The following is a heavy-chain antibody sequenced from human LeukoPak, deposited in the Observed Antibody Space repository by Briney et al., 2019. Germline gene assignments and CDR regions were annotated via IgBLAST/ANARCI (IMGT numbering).Heavy chain of an antibody. CDR1: GFTFTNAW. CDR3: ARIVGAIAQNWFDP. Sequence: PGGSLRLSCAASGFTFTNAWMNWVRQAPGKGLEWVAVISYDGSNKYYADSVKGRFTISRDNSKNTLYLQMNSLRAEDTAVYYCARIVGAIAQNWFDPWGQGTLVTVSS. CDR2: ISYDGSNK. J-gene: IGHJ5*02. V-gene: IGHV3-30*03. D-gene: IGHD1-26*01.